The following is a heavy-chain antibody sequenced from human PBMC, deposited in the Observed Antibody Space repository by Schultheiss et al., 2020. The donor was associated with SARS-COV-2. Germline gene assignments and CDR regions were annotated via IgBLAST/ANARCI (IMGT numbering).Heavy chain of an antibody. D-gene: IGHD4-23*01. CDR3: ARGYNGHSVEVGFDY. J-gene: IGHJ4*02. V-gene: IGHV3-7*01. CDR2: IKQDGSEK. CDR1: GFTVSSNY. Sequence: GGSLRLSCAASGFTVSSNYMSWVRQAPGKGLEWVANIKQDGSEKYYVDSVKGRFTISRDNAKNSLFLQMNSLRAEDTAIYYCARGYNGHSVEVGFDYWGQGTLVTVSS.